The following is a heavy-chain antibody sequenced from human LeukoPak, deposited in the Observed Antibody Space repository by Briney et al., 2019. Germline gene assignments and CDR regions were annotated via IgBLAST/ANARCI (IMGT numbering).Heavy chain of an antibody. Sequence: PSETLSITCTVSGGSISSYYWSWIRQPPGKGLEWIGYIYYSGSINYNPSLKSRVTISVDTSKNQFSLKLSSVTAADTAVYYCARGIDYFDSSGYYASSVPLDYWGQGTLVTVSS. J-gene: IGHJ4*02. V-gene: IGHV4-59*01. D-gene: IGHD3-22*01. CDR1: GGSISSYY. CDR3: ARGIDYFDSSGYYASSVPLDY. CDR2: IYYSGSI.